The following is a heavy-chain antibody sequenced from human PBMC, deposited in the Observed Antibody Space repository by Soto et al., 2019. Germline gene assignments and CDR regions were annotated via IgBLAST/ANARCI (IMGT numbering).Heavy chain of an antibody. Sequence: PSETLSLTCTVSGGSISGGDYYWSWIRQPPGKDLEWIGYIYYSGSTYYYPSLKSRVTISVDTSKNQFSLKPSSVTAADTAVYYCAXVSSDSSGYYYVAWFDPWGQGTLVTVSS. CDR3: AXVSSDSSGYYYVAWFDP. J-gene: IGHJ5*02. CDR2: IYYSGST. CDR1: GGSISGGDYY. V-gene: IGHV4-30-4*01. D-gene: IGHD3-22*01.